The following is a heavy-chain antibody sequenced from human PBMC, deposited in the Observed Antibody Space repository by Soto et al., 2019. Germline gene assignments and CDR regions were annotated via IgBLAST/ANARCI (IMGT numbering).Heavy chain of an antibody. CDR3: ARGRHDYMWGSYRYTEFDY. D-gene: IGHD3-16*02. CDR2: INHSEST. V-gene: IGHV4-34*01. Sequence: QVQLHQAGAGLLKPSETLFLTCAVYAGSFTGYYWSWIRQPPGKGLVMIGEINHSESTNYNPSLTGRVTISVDTAKNQFSLKLSSVTAADKAVYYCARGRHDYMWGSYRYTEFDYWGQGTLVTVSS. J-gene: IGHJ4*02. CDR1: AGSFTGYY.